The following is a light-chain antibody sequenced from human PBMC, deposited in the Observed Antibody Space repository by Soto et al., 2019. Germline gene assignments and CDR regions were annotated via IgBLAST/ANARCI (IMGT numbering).Light chain of an antibody. J-gene: IGKJ1*01. CDR3: QQYNSYPRT. Sequence: AIQLTQSPSSLSASVGDRVTITCRASQGIRKDLGWYQVKPGKAPKLLIYKASSLESGVPSRFSGSGSGTEFTLTISSLQPDDFATYYCQQYNSYPRTFGQGTKVDIK. CDR1: QGIRKD. V-gene: IGKV1-13*02. CDR2: KAS.